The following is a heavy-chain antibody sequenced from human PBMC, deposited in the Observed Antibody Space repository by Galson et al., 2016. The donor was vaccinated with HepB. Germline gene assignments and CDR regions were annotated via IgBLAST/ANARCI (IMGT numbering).Heavy chain of an antibody. CDR2: ISGYNDDT. Sequence: SVKVSCKASGYTFTNYGVNWVRRAPGQGLEWMGWISGYNDDTNYSRKFQGRVTITRDTSASTAYMELTSLTSEDTAVYYCARGIAVEPSANWFDPWGQGSLGTVSA. J-gene: IGHJ5*02. V-gene: IGHV1-18*01. CDR1: GYTFTNYG. D-gene: IGHD2-2*01. CDR3: ARGIAVEPSANWFDP.